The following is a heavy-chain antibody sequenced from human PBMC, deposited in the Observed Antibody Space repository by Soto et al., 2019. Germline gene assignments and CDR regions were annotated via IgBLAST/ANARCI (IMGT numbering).Heavy chain of an antibody. D-gene: IGHD3-10*01. J-gene: IGHJ5*02. Sequence: PSETLSLTCAVYGGSVIGYYWSWILQPPGKGLEWTGEINHSGNTNYNPSLKSRVTISVDRSKNQLSLKLSSVTAADTAVYYCARTYYGGLRWFDRWGQGTLVTVSS. V-gene: IGHV4-34*01. CDR3: ARTYYGGLRWFDR. CDR1: GGSVIGYY. CDR2: INHSGNT.